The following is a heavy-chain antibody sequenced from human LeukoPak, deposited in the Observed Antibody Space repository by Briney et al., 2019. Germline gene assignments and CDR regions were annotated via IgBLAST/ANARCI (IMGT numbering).Heavy chain of an antibody. D-gene: IGHD4-11*01. J-gene: IGHJ5*02. CDR2: IYRSGST. CDR1: GFSINSGYY. Sequence: SETLSLTCTVSGFSINSGYYWGWIRQPPGKGLECIGSIYRSGSTYYNPSLKSRVTISVDTSKNQFSLKLSSVTAADTAVYYCARGRFTVTAGWFDPWGQGTLVTVSS. CDR3: ARGRFTVTAGWFDP. V-gene: IGHV4-38-2*02.